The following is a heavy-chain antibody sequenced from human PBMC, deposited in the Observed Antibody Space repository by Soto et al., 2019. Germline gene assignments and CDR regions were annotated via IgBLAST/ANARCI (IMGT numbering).Heavy chain of an antibody. CDR2: IYYSGSS. Sequence: KPSDTLSLTCTVSGGSIGNSYWSWIRQSPGKGLEWIGYIYYSGSSNYNPSLKSRVSISVDTSKNQFSLKLSSVTAADTAVYYCARHSSSWPIFDYWGQGTLVTVSS. CDR3: ARHSSSWPIFDY. J-gene: IGHJ4*02. D-gene: IGHD6-13*01. CDR1: GGSIGNSY. V-gene: IGHV4-59*08.